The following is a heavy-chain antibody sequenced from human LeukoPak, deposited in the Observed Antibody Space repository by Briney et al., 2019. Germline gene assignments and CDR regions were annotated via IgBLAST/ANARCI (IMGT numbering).Heavy chain of an antibody. Sequence: SETLSLTCTVSGGSISSGNYYWSWIRQHPGKGLEWIGYVHHSGSTYYNPSLKSRVIISVDTSKNQFSLKLNSVTAADTAVYYCASYGSGSYRFDPWGQGTLVTVSS. D-gene: IGHD3-10*01. J-gene: IGHJ5*02. V-gene: IGHV4-31*03. CDR1: GGSISSGNYY. CDR3: ASYGSGSYRFDP. CDR2: VHHSGST.